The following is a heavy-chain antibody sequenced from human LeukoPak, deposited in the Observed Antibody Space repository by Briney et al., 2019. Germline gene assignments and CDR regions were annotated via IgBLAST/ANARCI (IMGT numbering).Heavy chain of an antibody. J-gene: IGHJ4*02. V-gene: IGHV4-39*01. Sequence: SETLSLTCTVSGGSISSSSYYWGWIRQPPGKGLEWIGSIYYSGSTYYNPSLKSRVTISVDTSKNQFSLKLSSVTAADTAVYYCARASRPQYSSSWYSPLDYWGQGTLVTVSS. D-gene: IGHD6-13*01. CDR1: GGSISSSSYY. CDR2: IYYSGST. CDR3: ARASRPQYSSSWYSPLDY.